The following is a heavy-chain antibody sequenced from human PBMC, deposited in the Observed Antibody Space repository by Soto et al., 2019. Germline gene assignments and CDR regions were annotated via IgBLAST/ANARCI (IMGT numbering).Heavy chain of an antibody. J-gene: IGHJ4*02. CDR3: ARDRVWDWSGSYGWDY. CDR2: IRSSSNTI. V-gene: IGHV3-48*02. Sequence: EVQLVESGGGLVQPGGSLILSCAASGFTFSTYNMNWVRQAPGKGLEWVSYIRSSSNTIYYADSVEGRFTISRDNAKNSLYLQMNSLRDEDTAVYYCARDRVWDWSGSYGWDYWGQGTLVTVSS. CDR1: GFTFSTYN. D-gene: IGHD1-26*01.